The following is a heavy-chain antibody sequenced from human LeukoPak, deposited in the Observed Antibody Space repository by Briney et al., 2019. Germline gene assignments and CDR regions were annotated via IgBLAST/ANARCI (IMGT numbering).Heavy chain of an antibody. CDR3: ARGRRRSSGWSFDY. CDR1: GFTFSSYA. Sequence: KTGGSLRLSCAASGFTFSSYAMSWIRQPPGKGLEWIGEINHSGSTNYNPSLKSRVTISGDTSKNQFSLNLSSVTAADTAVYYCARGRRRSSGWSFDYWGQGTLVTVSS. J-gene: IGHJ4*02. CDR2: INHSGST. V-gene: IGHV4-34*01. D-gene: IGHD6-19*01.